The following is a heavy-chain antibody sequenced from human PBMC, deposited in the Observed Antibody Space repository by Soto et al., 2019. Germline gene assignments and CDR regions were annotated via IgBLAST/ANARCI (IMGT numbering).Heavy chain of an antibody. CDR2: ISYDGSNK. CDR1: GFTFSSYG. D-gene: IGHD3-10*01. V-gene: IGHV3-30*18. J-gene: IGHJ4*02. CDR3: AKDPSPYYYSSGSAVY. Sequence: QVQLVESGGGVVQPGRSLRLSCAASGFTFSSYGMHWVRQAPGKGLEWVAVISYDGSNKYYADSVKGRFTISRDNSKNTLYLQMNSLRAEDTAVYYCAKDPSPYYYSSGSAVYWGQGTLVTVSS.